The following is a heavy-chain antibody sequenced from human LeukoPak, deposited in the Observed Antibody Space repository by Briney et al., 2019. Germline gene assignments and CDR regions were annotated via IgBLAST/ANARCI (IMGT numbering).Heavy chain of an antibody. Sequence: GSLRLSCAASGFTFSSYAMSWVRQPPGKGLEWIGEINHSGSTNYNPSLKSRVTISVDTSKNQFSLKLSSVTAADTAVYYCASSRYYDSSGCYYFDYWGQGTLVTVSS. CDR2: INHSGST. V-gene: IGHV4-34*01. D-gene: IGHD3-22*01. J-gene: IGHJ4*02. CDR1: GFTFSSYA. CDR3: ASSRYYDSSGCYYFDY.